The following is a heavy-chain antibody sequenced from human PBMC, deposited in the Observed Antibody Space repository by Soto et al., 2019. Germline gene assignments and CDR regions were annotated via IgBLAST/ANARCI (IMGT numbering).Heavy chain of an antibody. CDR2: TYYRSKWYN. V-gene: IGHV6-1*01. CDR1: GDSVSSNSAA. D-gene: IGHD6-6*01. Sequence: SQTLSLTCAISGDSVSSNSAAWNWIRQSPSRGLEWLGRTYYRSKWYNDYAVSVKSRITINPDTSKNQFSLQLKSVTAEDTAVYECAGDQISYRSSRARGFDTLGQGTLVTVS. CDR3: AGDQISYRSSRARGFDT. J-gene: IGHJ5*02.